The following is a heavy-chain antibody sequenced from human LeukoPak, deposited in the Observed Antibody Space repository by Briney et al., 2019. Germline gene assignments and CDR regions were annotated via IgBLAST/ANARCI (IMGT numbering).Heavy chain of an antibody. CDR3: ASSYTYYYASY. D-gene: IGHD3-10*01. V-gene: IGHV3-74*01. CDR1: GFTFSNYS. J-gene: IGHJ4*02. Sequence: QSGGSLRLSCAASGFTFSNYSMNWVRQAPGKGLVWVSRINSDGSSTSYADSVKGRFTISRDNAKNTLYLQMNSLRAEDTAVYYCASSYTYYYASYWGQGTLVTVSS. CDR2: INSDGSST.